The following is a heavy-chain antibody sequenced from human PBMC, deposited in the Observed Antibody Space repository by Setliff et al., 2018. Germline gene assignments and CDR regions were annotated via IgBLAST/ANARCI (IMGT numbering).Heavy chain of an antibody. J-gene: IGHJ4*02. V-gene: IGHV2-26*01. Sequence: KSGPTLVNPTETLTLTCTVSGFSLSNARMGVSWIRQPPGKALEWLAHIFSNDEKSYSTSLKSRLTISKDTSKSQVVLTMTNMDPVDTATYYCARAYYDSSGYYPLVYWGQGTLVTV. CDR3: ARAYYDSSGYYPLVY. CDR2: IFSNDEK. CDR1: GFSLSNARMG. D-gene: IGHD3-22*01.